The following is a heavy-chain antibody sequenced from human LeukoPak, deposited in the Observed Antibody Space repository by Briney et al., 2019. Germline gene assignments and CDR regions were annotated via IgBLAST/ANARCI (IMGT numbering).Heavy chain of an antibody. J-gene: IGHJ4*02. D-gene: IGHD6-13*01. CDR2: IYYSGST. V-gene: IGHV4-59*08. Sequence: SSETLSLTCTVSGGSISSYYWSWIRQPPGKGLEWIGYIYYSGSTNYNPSLKSRVTISVDTSKNQFSLKLSSVTAADTAVYYCARWSSSQYYFDYWGQGTLVTVSS. CDR1: GGSISSYY. CDR3: ARWSSSQYYFDY.